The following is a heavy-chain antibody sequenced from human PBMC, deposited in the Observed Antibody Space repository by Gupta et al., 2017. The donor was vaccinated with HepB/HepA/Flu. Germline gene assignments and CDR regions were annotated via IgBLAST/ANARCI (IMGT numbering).Heavy chain of an antibody. CDR2: IRSNAYDGRT. Sequence: EVQLVESGGGLVQPGRSLRLSCRGSGLTFGDYAMTWVRQAPGKGLEWVGFIRSNAYDGRTEYAASVKGRFIISRDDSKNIAYLYMNSLKTEDTAVYYCTRGPRTYYYSSGSYYNEGDWYYGMDVWGQGTTVTVSS. J-gene: IGHJ6*02. D-gene: IGHD3-10*01. CDR1: GLTFGDYA. V-gene: IGHV3-49*04. CDR3: TRGPRTYYYSSGSYYNEGDWYYGMDV.